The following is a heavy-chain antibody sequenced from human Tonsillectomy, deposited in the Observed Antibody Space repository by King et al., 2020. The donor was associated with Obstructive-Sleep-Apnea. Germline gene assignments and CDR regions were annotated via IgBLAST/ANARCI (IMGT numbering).Heavy chain of an antibody. V-gene: IGHV3-23*04. J-gene: IGHJ6*02. Sequence: VQLVESGGGLVQPGGSLRLSCAASGFTFSSYAMSWVRQAPGKGLEWVSAISGSGGSPYYADSVKGRFTISRDNSKNTLYLKMNSLRAEDTAVYYCAKDWPNYYDSSGLGYYGMDVWGQGTTVTVSS. CDR3: AKDWPNYYDSSGLGYYGMDV. CDR2: ISGSGGSP. D-gene: IGHD3-22*01. CDR1: GFTFSSYA.